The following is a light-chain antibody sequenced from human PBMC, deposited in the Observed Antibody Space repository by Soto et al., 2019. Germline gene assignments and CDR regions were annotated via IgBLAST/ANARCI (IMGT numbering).Light chain of an antibody. Sequence: QSVLTQPRSVSGSPGQSVTISCTETSSDFGGYNYVSWYQQHPGKAPKLIIYDVSDRPSGVPDRFSGSKSGNAASLTISGLQAEDEADYYCCSYVASNTFKFGGGTKVTVL. J-gene: IGLJ2*01. CDR2: DVS. V-gene: IGLV2-11*01. CDR1: SSDFGGYNY. CDR3: CSYVASNTFK.